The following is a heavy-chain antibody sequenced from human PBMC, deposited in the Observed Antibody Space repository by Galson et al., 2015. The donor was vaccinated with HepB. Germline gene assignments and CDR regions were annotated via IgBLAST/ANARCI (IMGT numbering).Heavy chain of an antibody. CDR1: GYTFTSYA. J-gene: IGHJ6*02. Sequence: SVKVSCKASGYTFTSYAMHWVRQAPGQRLEWMGWINAGNGNTKYSQKFQGRVTITRDTSASTAYMELSSLRSEDTAVYYCARRDYSGTGMDVWGQGTTVTVSS. CDR2: INAGNGNT. D-gene: IGHD1-26*01. CDR3: ARRDYSGTGMDV. V-gene: IGHV1-3*01.